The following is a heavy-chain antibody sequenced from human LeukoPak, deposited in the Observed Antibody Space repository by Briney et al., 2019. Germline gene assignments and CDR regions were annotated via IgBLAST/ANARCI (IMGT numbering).Heavy chain of an antibody. J-gene: IGHJ4*02. CDR1: GGSFSGYY. CDR2: INHSGST. Sequence: SETLSLTCVVYGGSFSGYYWSWIRQPPGKGLEWIGEINHSGSTNYSPSLKSRVTISVDTSKNQFSLKLSSVTAADTAVYYCARAPERPNYDYWGQGTLVTVSS. D-gene: IGHD1-14*01. V-gene: IGHV4-34*01. CDR3: ARAPERPNYDY.